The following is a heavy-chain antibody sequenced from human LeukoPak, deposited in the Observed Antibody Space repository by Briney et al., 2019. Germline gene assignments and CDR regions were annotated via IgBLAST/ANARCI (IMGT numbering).Heavy chain of an antibody. CDR3: ARDLGPTYCILDY. D-gene: IGHD3-16*01. Sequence: GGSLRLSCAASEFTFTSYAFHWVRQAPGKGLEWIAFISYDGSNRFYADSVKGRFTISRDNSKNTLYLRMNSLRAEDTAVYYCARDLGPTYCILDYWGQGTLVTVSS. CDR2: ISYDGSNR. CDR1: EFTFTSYA. J-gene: IGHJ4*02. V-gene: IGHV3-30-3*01.